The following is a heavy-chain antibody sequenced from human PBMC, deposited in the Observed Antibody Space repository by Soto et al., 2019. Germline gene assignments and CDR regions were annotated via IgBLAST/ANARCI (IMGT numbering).Heavy chain of an antibody. CDR2: IYYSGST. V-gene: IGHV4-31*03. Sequence: SETLSLTCTVSGGSISSGGYYWSWIRQHPGKGLAWIGYIYYSGSTYYNPSLKSRVTISVDTSKNQFSLKLSSVTAADTAVYYCARLYDSSGYWFDPWGQGTLVTVSS. CDR3: ARLYDSSGYWFDP. CDR1: GGSISSGGYY. J-gene: IGHJ5*02. D-gene: IGHD3-22*01.